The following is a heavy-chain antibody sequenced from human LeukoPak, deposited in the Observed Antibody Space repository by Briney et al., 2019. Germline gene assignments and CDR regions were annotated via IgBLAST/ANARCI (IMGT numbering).Heavy chain of an antibody. D-gene: IGHD2-2*01. CDR1: GFTFSNYA. CDR2: TSGSGTST. J-gene: IGHJ4*02. V-gene: IGHV3-23*01. CDR3: AKSDCSVITCYVLDY. Sequence: GGSLRLSCAASGFTFSNYAMSWVRQAPGKGLEWVAATSGSGTSTDYADSAKGRFTISKDKSKNALYLQMSSLRAEDTAVYYCAKSDCSVITCYVLDYWGQGTLVTVSS.